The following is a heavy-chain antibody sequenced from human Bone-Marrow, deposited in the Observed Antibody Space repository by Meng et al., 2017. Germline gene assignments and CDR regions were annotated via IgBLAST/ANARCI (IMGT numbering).Heavy chain of an antibody. V-gene: IGHV1-3*01. Sequence: ASVKVSCKASGYTFTSYAMHWVRQAPGQRLEWMGWINAGNGNTKYSQKFQGRVTITRDTSASTAYMELSSLRSEDTAVYYCARDSSWRPDYYYGMDVWGQGTTVTVSS. CDR2: INAGNGNT. CDR3: ARDSSWRPDYYYGMDV. CDR1: GYTFTSYA. J-gene: IGHJ6*02. D-gene: IGHD6-13*01.